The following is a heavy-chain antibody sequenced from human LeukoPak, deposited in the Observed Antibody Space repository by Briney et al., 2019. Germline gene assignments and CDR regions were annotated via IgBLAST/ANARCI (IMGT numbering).Heavy chain of an antibody. J-gene: IGHJ6*03. CDR2: IYHSGST. CDR1: GFTFDDYG. D-gene: IGHD3-10*01. CDR3: ARSYGSGTLDYYYYYMDV. Sequence: GSLRLSCAASGFTFDDYGMSWVRQAPGKGLEWIGSIYHSGSTYYNPSLKSRVTISVDTSKNQFSLKLSSVTAADTAVYYCARSYGSGTLDYYYYYMDVWGKGTTVTVSS. V-gene: IGHV4-38-2*01.